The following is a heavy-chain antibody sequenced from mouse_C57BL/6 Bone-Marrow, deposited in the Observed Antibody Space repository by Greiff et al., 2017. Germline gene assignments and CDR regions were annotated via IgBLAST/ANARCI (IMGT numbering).Heavy chain of an antibody. CDR3: SRSNFYDSYYTWFAY. D-gene: IGHD2-3*01. Sequence: EVQLQQSGPELVKPGASVKISCKASGYSFTDYNMNWVKQSNGKSLEWIGVINPNYGTTSYNQKFKGKATLTVDQSSSTAYMQLNSLTSEDSAVYYCSRSNFYDSYYTWFAYWGQGTLVTVSA. V-gene: IGHV1-39*01. J-gene: IGHJ3*01. CDR1: GYSFTDYN. CDR2: INPNYGTT.